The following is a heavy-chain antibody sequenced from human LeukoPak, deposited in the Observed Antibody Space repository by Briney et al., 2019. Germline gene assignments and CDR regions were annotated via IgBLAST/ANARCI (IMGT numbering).Heavy chain of an antibody. CDR1: GASISSSDYY. V-gene: IGHV4-39*01. Sequence: PSETLSLTCTVSGASISSSDYYWGWIRQPPGKGLEWIGSLYSGGLTYYNPSLKSRVTISVDTSKNQFSLKVTSVTDADTAVYSCASGGYSSGWYGSFDIWGQWTVVTVSS. D-gene: IGHD6-19*01. CDR2: LYSGGLT. CDR3: ASGGYSSGWYGSFDI. J-gene: IGHJ3*02.